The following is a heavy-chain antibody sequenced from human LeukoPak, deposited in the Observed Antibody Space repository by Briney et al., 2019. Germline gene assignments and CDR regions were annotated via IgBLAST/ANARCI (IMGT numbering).Heavy chain of an antibody. J-gene: IGHJ6*02. D-gene: IGHD1-26*01. V-gene: IGHV4-59*01. CDR3: ARGGTVRNGMDV. CDR1: GGSISSYY. CDR2: IYYSGST. Sequence: PSETLSLTCTVSGGSISSYYWSWIRQPPGKGLEWIGYIYYSGSTNYNPSLRSRVTISVDTSRNQFSLKLSSVTAADTAVYYCARGGTVRNGMDVWGQGTTVTVSS.